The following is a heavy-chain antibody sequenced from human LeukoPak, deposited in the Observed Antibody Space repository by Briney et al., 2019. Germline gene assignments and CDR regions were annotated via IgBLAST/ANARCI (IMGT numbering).Heavy chain of an antibody. J-gene: IGHJ4*02. V-gene: IGHV4-59*08. Sequence: SETLSLTCTVSGGSISTYYWSWIRQPPGKGLEWIGYIYYSGSTNYNPSLKSRVTISVDTSKNQFSLKLSSVTAADTAVYYCARLTPLGRVRSSNDYWGQGTLVTVSS. CDR2: IYYSGST. CDR1: GGSISTYY. D-gene: IGHD3-16*01. CDR3: ARLTPLGRVRSSNDY.